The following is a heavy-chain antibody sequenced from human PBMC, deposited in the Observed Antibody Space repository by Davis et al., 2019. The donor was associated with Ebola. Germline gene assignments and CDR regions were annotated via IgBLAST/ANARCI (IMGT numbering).Heavy chain of an antibody. CDR2: IDTGNGNT. J-gene: IGHJ4*02. CDR1: GYTFTSYA. CDR3: ARSYCSRDTCYSGAGAF. D-gene: IGHD2-21*01. Sequence: AASVKVSCKASGYTFTSYAIHWVRQAPGQSLQWMGWIDTGNGNTKYLQSFQGRLTLTRDTSANTVYMELSSLTSEDTAIYFCARSYCSRDTCYSGAGAFWGQGTLVTVSS. V-gene: IGHV1-3*04.